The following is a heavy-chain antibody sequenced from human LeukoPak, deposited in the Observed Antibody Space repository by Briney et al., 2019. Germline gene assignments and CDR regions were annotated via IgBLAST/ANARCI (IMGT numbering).Heavy chain of an antibody. CDR3: ARGAPYHLDY. Sequence: SQTLSLTFAISGDRVSSSSATWNWIRQSPSRGLEWLGRTFYRSKWYNDYAVSVESRISINPDTSKNQFSLQLNSVTPEDTAIYYCARGAPYHLDYWGQGTLVTVSS. CDR1: GDRVSSSSAT. D-gene: IGHD1-14*01. CDR2: TFYRSKWYN. V-gene: IGHV6-1*01. J-gene: IGHJ4*02.